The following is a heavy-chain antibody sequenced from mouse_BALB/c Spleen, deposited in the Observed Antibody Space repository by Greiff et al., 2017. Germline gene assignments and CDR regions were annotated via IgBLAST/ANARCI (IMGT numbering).Heavy chain of an antibody. Sequence: VQLQQSGAELVKPGASVKLSCTASGFNIKDTYMHWVKQRPEQGLEWIGRIDPANGNTKYDPKFQGKATITADTSSNTAYLQLSSLTSEDTAVYYCARRQLGLRGAMDYWGQGTSVTVSS. CDR1: GFNIKDTY. CDR2: IDPANGNT. CDR3: ARRQLGLRGAMDY. V-gene: IGHV14-3*02. J-gene: IGHJ4*01. D-gene: IGHD3-2*01.